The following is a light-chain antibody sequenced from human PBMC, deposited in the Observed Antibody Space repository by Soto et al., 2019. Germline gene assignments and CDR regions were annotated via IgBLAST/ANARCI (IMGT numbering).Light chain of an antibody. Sequence: QSVLTQPTSVSEAPGQRVTISCTGSSSDIGAGSDVHWYQQLPGAAPKLLIYSNAIRPSGVPDRFSASKSGTSASLAITGLRAEDEADYYCQSYDSSLTTYVFGTGTKLTVL. V-gene: IGLV1-40*01. CDR3: QSYDSSLTTYV. CDR1: SSDIGAGSD. J-gene: IGLJ1*01. CDR2: SNA.